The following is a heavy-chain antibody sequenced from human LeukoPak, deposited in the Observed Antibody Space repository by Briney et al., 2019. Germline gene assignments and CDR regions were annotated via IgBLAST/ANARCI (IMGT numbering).Heavy chain of an antibody. CDR1: GFTFSSYW. Sequence: GGSLTLSCAASGFTFSSYWMHWVRQAPGKGLVWVSRISGDGSTTRYADSVKGRFTISRDNAKNTLFLQMSSLRAEDTAVYYCARDYSSGWVDYWGQGTLVTVSS. CDR3: ARDYSSGWVDY. J-gene: IGHJ4*02. CDR2: ISGDGSTT. V-gene: IGHV3-74*01. D-gene: IGHD6-19*01.